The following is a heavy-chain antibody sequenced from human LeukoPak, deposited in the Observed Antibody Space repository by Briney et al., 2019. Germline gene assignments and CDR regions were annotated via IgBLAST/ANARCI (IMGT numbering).Heavy chain of an antibody. D-gene: IGHD6-19*01. CDR3: ARGRPRITAVAVFFGNYYYMDV. J-gene: IGHJ6*03. CDR2: INHSGST. CDR1: GGSFSGYY. V-gene: IGHV4-34*01. Sequence: SETLSLTCAVYGGSFSGYYWSWIRQPPGKGLEWIGEINHSGSTNYNPSLKSRVTMSVDTSKNQFSLKLSSVTAADTAVYYCARGRPRITAVAVFFGNYYYMDVWGKGTTVTASS.